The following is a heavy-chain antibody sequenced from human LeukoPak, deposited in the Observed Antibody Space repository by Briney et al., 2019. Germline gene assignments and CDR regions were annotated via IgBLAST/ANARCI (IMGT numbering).Heavy chain of an antibody. Sequence: GGSLRLSCSASGFTFSSFRMHWVRQAPGNGLEYVSAISSDGRSTYHADSVKGRFTISRDNSKNTLYLQLNNLRAEDTAVYYCARVVIRPYYFDYWGQGTLVTVSS. CDR3: ARVVIRPYYFDY. CDR2: ISSDGRST. J-gene: IGHJ4*02. D-gene: IGHD4-23*01. CDR1: GFTFSSFR. V-gene: IGHV3-64*04.